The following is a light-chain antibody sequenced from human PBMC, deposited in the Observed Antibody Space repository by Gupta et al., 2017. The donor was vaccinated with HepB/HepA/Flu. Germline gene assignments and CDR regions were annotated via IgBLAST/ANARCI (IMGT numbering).Light chain of an antibody. CDR2: KAS. CDR1: QTISTW. CDR3: QQYDIDWT. V-gene: IGKV1-5*03. J-gene: IGKJ1*01. Sequence: DTQMTQSPSTLSASVGDRGTITCRASQTISTWLAWYQQRPGIAHKLLIYKASSLESGVPSRFSGSGSGTEFTLTISSLQPDDFATYYCQQYDIDWTFGQGTKVEVK.